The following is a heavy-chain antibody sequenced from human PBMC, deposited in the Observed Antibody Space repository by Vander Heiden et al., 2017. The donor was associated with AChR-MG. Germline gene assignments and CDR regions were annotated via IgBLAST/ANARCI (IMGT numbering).Heavy chain of an antibody. CDR2: IYSGGST. V-gene: IGHV3-53*01. CDR1: GFPVSSNY. CDR3: ARGPDSSGYYPLDY. Sequence: EVQLVESGGGLIQPGGSLRLSCAASGFPVSSNYMSWVRQAPGKGLEWVSVIYSGGSTYYADSVKGRFTISRDNSKNTLYLQMNSLRAEDTAVYYCARGPDSSGYYPLDYWGQGTLVTVSS. J-gene: IGHJ4*02. D-gene: IGHD3-22*01.